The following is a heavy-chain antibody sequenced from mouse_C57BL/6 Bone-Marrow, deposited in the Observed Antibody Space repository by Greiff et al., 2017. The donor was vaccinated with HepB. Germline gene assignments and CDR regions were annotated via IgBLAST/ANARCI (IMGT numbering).Heavy chain of an antibody. J-gene: IGHJ2*01. CDR1: GFTFSSYG. CDR3: ARHGAQLDY. CDR2: ISSGGSYT. V-gene: IGHV5-6*01. D-gene: IGHD1-3*01. Sequence: EVKLVESGGDLVKPGGSLKLSCAASGFTFSSYGMSWVCQTPDKRLEWVATISSGGSYTYYPDSVKGRFTISRDNAKNTLYLQMSSLKSEDTAMYYCARHGAQLDYWGQGTTLTVSS.